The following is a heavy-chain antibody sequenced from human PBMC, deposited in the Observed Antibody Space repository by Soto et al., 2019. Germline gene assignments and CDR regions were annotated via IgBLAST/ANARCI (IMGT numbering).Heavy chain of an antibody. V-gene: IGHV3-21*01. CDR1: GFTFSRYS. CDR3: ARGESVGDPASFDI. CDR2: ISITSSYI. D-gene: IGHD1-26*01. J-gene: IGHJ3*02. Sequence: EVQLVESGGGLAKPGGSLRLSCAASGFTFSRYSMNWVRQAPGKGLEWVSSISITSSYIYFADSVKGRFTMSRDNAKNSMYLQINSLRAEDTAVYYCARGESVGDPASFDIWGRGTMVSVSS.